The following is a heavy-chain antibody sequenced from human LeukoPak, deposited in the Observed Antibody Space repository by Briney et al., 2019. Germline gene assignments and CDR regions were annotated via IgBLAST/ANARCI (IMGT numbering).Heavy chain of an antibody. CDR3: ARLSIAVEDY. J-gene: IGHJ4*02. CDR2: IIISSSII. D-gene: IGHD6-6*01. Sequence: GSLSLSCGAPGFPFKSYSMNWVRQAPGKGLDWVSYIIISSSIIYYADSVKGRFTISRDNAKNSLYLQMNSLRDEDTAVYYCARLSIAVEDYWGQGTLVTVSS. V-gene: IGHV3-48*02. CDR1: GFPFKSYS.